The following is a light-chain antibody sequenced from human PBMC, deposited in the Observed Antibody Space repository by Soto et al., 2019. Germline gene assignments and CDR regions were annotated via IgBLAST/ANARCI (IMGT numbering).Light chain of an antibody. V-gene: IGLV1-44*01. CDR2: SKK. CDR1: SSNIATKP. CDR3: ASWDDSLIGYV. J-gene: IGLJ1*01. Sequence: QSVLTQPPSASGTPGQRVTISCAGSSSNIATKPVNWYQQLPGTAPKLLNYSKKQRPSGFRDRGSGARSGTSASLAISGLKSEDEADYYCASWDDSLIGYVLGAGTKVTVL.